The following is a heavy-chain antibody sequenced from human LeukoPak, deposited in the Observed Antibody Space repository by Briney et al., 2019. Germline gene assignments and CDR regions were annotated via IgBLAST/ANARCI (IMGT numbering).Heavy chain of an antibody. D-gene: IGHD3-10*02. J-gene: IGHJ6*04. CDR1: GFTFSRYE. CDR3: AELGITMIGGV. Sequence: QAGGSLRLSCAASGFTFSRYEMNGVRQAPGKGLEWVSYISSSGSTIYYADSVKGRFTISRDNAKNSLYLQMNSLRAENTAVYYCAELGITMIGGVWGKGTTVTISS. V-gene: IGHV3-48*03. CDR2: ISSSGSTI.